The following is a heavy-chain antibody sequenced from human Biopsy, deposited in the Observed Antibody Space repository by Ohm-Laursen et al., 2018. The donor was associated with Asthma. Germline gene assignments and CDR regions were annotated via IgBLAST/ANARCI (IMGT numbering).Heavy chain of an antibody. V-gene: IGHV1-69*06. CDR2: ISPVFGST. CDR1: GDSFSNYA. D-gene: IGHD6-13*01. Sequence: SSVKVSCKASGDSFSNYAISWVRQAPGLGLEWMGGISPVFGSTNIAQKFQGRVTISADIFTKTAYLKVSSLRSDDTAVYYCASPSSSREILYYYYNMDIWGQGTTVTV. CDR3: ASPSSSREILYYYYNMDI. J-gene: IGHJ6*02.